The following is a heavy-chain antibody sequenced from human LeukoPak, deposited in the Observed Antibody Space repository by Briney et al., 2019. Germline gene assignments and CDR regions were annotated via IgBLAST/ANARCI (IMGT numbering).Heavy chain of an antibody. CDR2: MNPNSGDT. CDR3: ARSGFGSGISFDL. Sequence: ASVKVSCKASGYTFTSYDINWVRQATGQGLEWMGWMNPNSGDTGYPQKFQGRVTMTRDTSITTAYMELSSLRSEDTAVYYCARSGFGSGISFDLWGQGTLVTVSS. V-gene: IGHV1-8*01. D-gene: IGHD3-10*01. CDR1: GYTFTSYD. J-gene: IGHJ5*02.